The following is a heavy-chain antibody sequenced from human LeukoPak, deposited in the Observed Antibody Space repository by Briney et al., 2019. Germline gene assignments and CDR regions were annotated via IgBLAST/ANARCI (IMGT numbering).Heavy chain of an antibody. CDR2: ISESGGNT. J-gene: IGHJ4*02. CDR1: GFTFRNYA. D-gene: IGHD3-3*01. Sequence: GGSLRLSRAASGFTFRNYAMTWVRQAPGKGLEWVSLISESGGNTNYADSVTGRFPMARDNSKHTLYLQMTSLRVEDTALYYCAPDLRGSEWSVDEWGQGTRVTVPS. CDR3: APDLRGSEWSVDE. V-gene: IGHV3-23*01.